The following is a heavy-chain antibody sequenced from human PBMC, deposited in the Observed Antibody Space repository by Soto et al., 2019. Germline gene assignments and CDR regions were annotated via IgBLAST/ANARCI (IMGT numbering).Heavy chain of an antibody. CDR1: GYTLTELS. J-gene: IGHJ3*02. D-gene: IGHD1-26*01. CDR3: ATDNGSPPIDDAFDI. V-gene: IGHV1-24*01. Sequence: ASVKVSCKVSGYTLTELSMHRVRQAPGKGLEWMGGFDPEDGETIYAQKFQGRVTMTEDTSTDTAYMELSSLRSEDTAVYYCATDNGSPPIDDAFDIWGQGTMVTVSS. CDR2: FDPEDGET.